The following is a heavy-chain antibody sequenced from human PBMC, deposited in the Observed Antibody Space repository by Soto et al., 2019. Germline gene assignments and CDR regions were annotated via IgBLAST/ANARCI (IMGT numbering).Heavy chain of an antibody. V-gene: IGHV5-10-1*01. D-gene: IGHD3-22*01. CDR2: IDPSDSQT. CDR1: GYSFAGYW. J-gene: IGHJ4*02. Sequence: GESLKISCTGSGYSFAGYWITWVRQKPGKGHEWMGRIDPSDSQTYYSPSFRGHVSISANKSITTVFLLWSSLRASDTAMYYCARQIYDSDTGPNFQYYYDSWGQGTPVTVS. CDR3: ARQIYDSDTGPNFQYYYDS.